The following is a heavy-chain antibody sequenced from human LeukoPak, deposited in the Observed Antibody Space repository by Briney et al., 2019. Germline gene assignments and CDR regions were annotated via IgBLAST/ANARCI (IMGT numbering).Heavy chain of an antibody. D-gene: IGHD6-19*01. CDR1: GDSISSTTFY. V-gene: IGHV4-39*07. CDR2: VYYSGST. Sequence: PSETLSLTCTVSGDSISSTTFYWGWIRQPPGKGLEWIGSVYYSGSTYSNPSLKSRVTISVDTSKNQFSLKLSSVTAADTAVYYCARDRFGSGWDSYYFDYWGQGTLVTVSS. CDR3: ARDRFGSGWDSYYFDY. J-gene: IGHJ4*02.